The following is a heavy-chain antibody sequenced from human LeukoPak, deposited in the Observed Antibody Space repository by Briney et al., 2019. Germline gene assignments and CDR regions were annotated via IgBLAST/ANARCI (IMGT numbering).Heavy chain of an antibody. D-gene: IGHD6-19*01. CDR3: ARHLSSGWRNYYFDY. V-gene: IGHV5-51*01. CDR1: GYSFTSYW. CDR2: IYPGDSDT. J-gene: IGHJ4*02. Sequence: PGESLKISCKGSGYSFTSYWIGWVRQMPGKGLEWMGIIYPGDSDTRYSPSFQGQVTISADKSISTAYLQWSSLKASDTAMYYCARHLSSGWRNYYFDYWGQGTLVTVSS.